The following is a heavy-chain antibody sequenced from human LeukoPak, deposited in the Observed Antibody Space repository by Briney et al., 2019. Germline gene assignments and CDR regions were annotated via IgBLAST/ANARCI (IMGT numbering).Heavy chain of an antibody. CDR1: GFPFSNYG. V-gene: IGHV3-30*03. J-gene: IGHJ4*02. CDR2: ISYDGSSK. CDR3: ARRTTSVTNDY. Sequence: GRSLRLSCAASGFPFSNYGVHWVRQAPGKGLEWVAVISYDGSSKYYADSVKGRFTISRDNSKSTLYLLMNSLRGEDTAVYYCARRTTSVTNDYWGQGTLVTVSS. D-gene: IGHD4-17*01.